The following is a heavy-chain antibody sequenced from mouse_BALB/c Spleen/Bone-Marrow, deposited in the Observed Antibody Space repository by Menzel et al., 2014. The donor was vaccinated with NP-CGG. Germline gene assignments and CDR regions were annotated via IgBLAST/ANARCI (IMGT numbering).Heavy chain of an antibody. Sequence: VMLVESGPGLVAPSQSLSITCTVSGFSLTSYGVHWVRQLPGKGLEWLGVIWAGGSTNYNSALMSRLSISKDNSKSQVFLKMNSLQTDDTAMYYCASMITTAWFAYWGQGTLVTVSA. CDR2: IWAGGST. D-gene: IGHD2-4*01. CDR3: ASMITTAWFAY. CDR1: GFSLTSYG. J-gene: IGHJ3*01. V-gene: IGHV2-9*02.